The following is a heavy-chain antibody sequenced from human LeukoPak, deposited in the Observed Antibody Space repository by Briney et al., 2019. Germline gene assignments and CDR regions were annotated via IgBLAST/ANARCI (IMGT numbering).Heavy chain of an antibody. CDR2: IDSDGSST. CDR3: VREGGYDPFEN. V-gene: IGHV3-74*01. Sequence: GGSLRLSCAASGVTFSYYWMHWVRQAPGKGLVWVSRIDSDGSSTSYAGSVKGRFTISRDNAKNTLYLQMNSLRAEDTAAYYCVREGGYDPFENWGQGTLVTVSS. CDR1: GVTFSYYW. D-gene: IGHD5-12*01. J-gene: IGHJ4*02.